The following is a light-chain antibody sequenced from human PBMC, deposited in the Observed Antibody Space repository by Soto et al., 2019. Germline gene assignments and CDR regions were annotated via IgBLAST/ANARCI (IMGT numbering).Light chain of an antibody. V-gene: IGLV1-44*01. CDR2: SDT. CDR3: AVWDDSLNGPV. Sequence: QAVVSQPPSASGTPGQRVTISCSGSNSNIGSNVVNWYYQLPGTAPQLLIYSDTQRPSGVPDRFSASKSGTSASLAISGLQSDDEAEYYCAVWDDSLNGPVFGGGTKVTVL. CDR1: NSNIGSNV. J-gene: IGLJ2*01.